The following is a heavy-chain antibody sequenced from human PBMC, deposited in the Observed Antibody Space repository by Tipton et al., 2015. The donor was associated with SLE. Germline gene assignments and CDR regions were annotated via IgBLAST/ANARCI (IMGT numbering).Heavy chain of an antibody. CDR1: GGSFSGYY. J-gene: IGHJ6*01. Sequence: TLSLTCAVYGGSFSGYYWSWIRQPPGKGLRWIGEINHSGSTNYNPSLKSRVTISVDTSKNQFSLKLSSVTAAETAVYFCARGGTAAAAIFYGMDVWGQGTTVTVSS. V-gene: IGHV4-34*01. CDR3: ARGGTAAAAIFYGMDV. CDR2: INHSGST. D-gene: IGHD6-13*01.